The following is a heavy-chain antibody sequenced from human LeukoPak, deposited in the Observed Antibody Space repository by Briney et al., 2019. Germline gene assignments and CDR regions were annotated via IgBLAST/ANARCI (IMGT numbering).Heavy chain of an antibody. D-gene: IGHD1-26*01. Sequence: GGSLRLSCAASGFTFSNYGMHWVRQAPGKGLEWVAVISYDGSNKYYADSMKGRFTISRDNSKNTLYLQMNSLRAEDTAVYYCAKGGEKWELLIGTIDYWGQGTQVTVSS. V-gene: IGHV3-30*18. J-gene: IGHJ4*02. CDR1: GFTFSNYG. CDR2: ISYDGSNK. CDR3: AKGGEKWELLIGTIDY.